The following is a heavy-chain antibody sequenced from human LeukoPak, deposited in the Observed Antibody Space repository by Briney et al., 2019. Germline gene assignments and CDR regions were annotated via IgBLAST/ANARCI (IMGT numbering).Heavy chain of an antibody. CDR1: GFTLSSSW. Sequence: GGSLRLSCAASGFTLSSSWMTWVRQAPGKGLEWLANIKGDGSDKNYVHSVKGRFTISRDNAKNSLFLQMSSLRGEDTALYYCATEHWGPNSWGQGTLVTVSS. V-gene: IGHV3-7*01. D-gene: IGHD3-16*01. CDR2: IKGDGSDK. J-gene: IGHJ4*02. CDR3: ATEHWGPNS.